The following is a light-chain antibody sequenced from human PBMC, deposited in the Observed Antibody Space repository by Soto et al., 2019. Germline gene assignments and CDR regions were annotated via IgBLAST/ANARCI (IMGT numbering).Light chain of an antibody. CDR2: GNI. CDR3: QSYDSSLSGFV. Sequence: QSVRTQPPSVSGAPGQRVTISCTGRSSNIGAGYDVHWYQQLPGTAPKLLIYGNINRPSGVPDRFSGSNSGTSASLAITGLQAEDEADYYCQSYDSSLSGFVFGTGTKVTVL. CDR1: SSNIGAGYD. J-gene: IGLJ1*01. V-gene: IGLV1-40*01.